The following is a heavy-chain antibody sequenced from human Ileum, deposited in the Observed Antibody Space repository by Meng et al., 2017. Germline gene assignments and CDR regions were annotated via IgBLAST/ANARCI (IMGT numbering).Heavy chain of an antibody. D-gene: IGHD6-6*01. V-gene: IGHV3-74*01. CDR2: IDTDGIGT. J-gene: IGHJ4*02. CDR1: GFAFSSLW. CDR3: VRLGGSSPVDY. Sequence: HLGESREGLVRPVGSLRLSCAASGFAFSSLWMHWVRQAPGKGLVWVSRIDTDGIGTTYADSVKGRFTISRDNAKNTLYLQMNSLRDEDTAVYYCVRLGGSSPVDYWGQGILVTVSS.